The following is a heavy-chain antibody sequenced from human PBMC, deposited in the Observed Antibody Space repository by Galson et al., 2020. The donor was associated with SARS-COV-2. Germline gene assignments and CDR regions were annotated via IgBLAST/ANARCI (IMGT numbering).Heavy chain of an antibody. Sequence: GGSLRLSCAASGFIFSSNAMGWVRQAPGKGLEWVSAISYSGDNTYYADSVKGRFTISRDNSKNTRYLEMNSLRAEDTAIYYCAKERRSDGCFDYWGQGTLVTVSS. CDR2: ISYSGDNT. V-gene: IGHV3-23*01. CDR3: AKERRSDGCFDY. J-gene: IGHJ4*02. CDR1: GFIFSSNA. D-gene: IGHD2-21*02.